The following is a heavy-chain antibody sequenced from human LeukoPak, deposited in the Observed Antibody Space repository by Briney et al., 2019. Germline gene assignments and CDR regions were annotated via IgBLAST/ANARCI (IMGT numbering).Heavy chain of an antibody. V-gene: IGHV3-30-3*01. CDR2: ISYDGSNK. CDR1: GFTFSSYA. J-gene: IGHJ4*02. D-gene: IGHD5-24*01. CDR3: ARDGKVEMATMWWEY. Sequence: GGSLRLSCAASGFTFSSYAMHWVRQAPGKGLEWVAVISYDGSNKYYADSVKGRFTISRDNSKNTLYLQMNSLRAEDTAVYYCARDGKVEMATMWWEYWGQGTLVTVSS.